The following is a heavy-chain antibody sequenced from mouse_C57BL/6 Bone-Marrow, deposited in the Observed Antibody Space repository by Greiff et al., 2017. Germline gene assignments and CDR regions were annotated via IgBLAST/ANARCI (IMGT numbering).Heavy chain of an antibody. V-gene: IGHV1-39*01. CDR1: GYSFTDYN. D-gene: IGHD2-4*01. J-gene: IGHJ3*01. CDR2: INPNYGTT. CDR3: AREVYYDYGPWFAY. Sequence: VQLQQSGPELVKPGASVKISCKASGYSFTDYNMNWVKQSNGKSLEWIGVINPNYGTTSSNQKFKGKATLTVDQSSSTAYMQLKSLTSEDSAVYYCAREVYYDYGPWFAYWGQGTLVTVSA.